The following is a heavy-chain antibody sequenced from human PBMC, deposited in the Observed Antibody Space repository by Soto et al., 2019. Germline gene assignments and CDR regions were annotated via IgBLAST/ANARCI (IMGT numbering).Heavy chain of an antibody. V-gene: IGHV1-69*12. Sequence: QVQLVQSGAEVKKPGSSVKVSCKASGGTFSSYAISWVRQAPGQGLEWMGGIIPIFGTANYAQKFQVRVTITADESTSPAYVSLGSLRSEDTAVYYCAGEGGSGSYYCWGQGTMGTVSS. J-gene: IGHJ3*01. D-gene: IGHD1-26*01. CDR3: AGEGGSGSYYC. CDR2: IIPIFGTA. CDR1: GGTFSSYA.